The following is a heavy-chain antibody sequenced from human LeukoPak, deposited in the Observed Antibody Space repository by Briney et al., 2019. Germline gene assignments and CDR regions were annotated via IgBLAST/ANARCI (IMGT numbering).Heavy chain of an antibody. D-gene: IGHD1-14*01. J-gene: IGHJ4*02. V-gene: IGHV3-7*03. Sequence: GGSLRLSCAAFGFTFTNYWMSWVRQAPGKGLEWVADIKQDGSEKYYVDSVKGRSTISRDNAKNSLYLQMSSLRVEDTAVYYCARKGSRRPSPEGVWGQGTLVTVSS. CDR3: ARKGSRRPSPEGV. CDR2: IKQDGSEK. CDR1: GFTFTNYW.